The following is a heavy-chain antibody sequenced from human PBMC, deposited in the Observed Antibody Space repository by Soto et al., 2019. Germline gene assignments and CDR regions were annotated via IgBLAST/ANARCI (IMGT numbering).Heavy chain of an antibody. CDR2: INPKSGDT. V-gene: IGHV1-2*02. CDR1: EYTFSGFH. CDR3: AKGLWTVGHCTGGRCDDGMDV. Sequence: QVQLVQSGAEVKKPGASVKVSCEASEYTFSGFHLHWVRQAPGQGLEWMGWINPKSGDTKYAQKFQGRVTLTRDTSISTGYMELSRMESNDTAVYYCAKGLWTVGHCTGGRCDDGMDVWGQGTTVTVSS. D-gene: IGHD2-8*02. J-gene: IGHJ6*02.